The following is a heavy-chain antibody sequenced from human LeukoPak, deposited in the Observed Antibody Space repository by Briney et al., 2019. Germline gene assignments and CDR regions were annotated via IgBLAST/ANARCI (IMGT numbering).Heavy chain of an antibody. V-gene: IGHV1-2*02. Sequence: ASVKVSCKASGYTFTGYYMHWVRQAPGQGLEWMGWINPNSGGTNYAQKFQGRVTMTRDTSISTAYMELSRLRSDDTAVYYCAREDAGGDDGNFDYWGRGTLVTVSS. D-gene: IGHD2-21*01. CDR3: AREDAGGDDGNFDY. CDR1: GYTFTGYY. J-gene: IGHJ4*02. CDR2: INPNSGGT.